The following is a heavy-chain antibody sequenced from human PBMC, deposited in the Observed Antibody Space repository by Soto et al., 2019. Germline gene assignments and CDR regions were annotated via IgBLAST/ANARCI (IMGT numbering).Heavy chain of an antibody. CDR1: GFTFNSHG. D-gene: IGHD6-13*01. V-gene: IGHV3-30*18. J-gene: IGHJ4*02. Sequence: QVQLVDSGGGVVQPGRSLRLSCAASGFTFNSHGMHWVRQAPGKGPEWVATISYDGSNKYYADSVKGRFTISRDNSKNTLYLQMNSLRPEDTAVHYCAKGMYSSSWYYDYWGQGTLVTVSS. CDR2: ISYDGSNK. CDR3: AKGMYSSSWYYDY.